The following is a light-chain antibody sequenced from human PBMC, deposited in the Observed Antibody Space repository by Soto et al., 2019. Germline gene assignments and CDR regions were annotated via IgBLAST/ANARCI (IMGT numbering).Light chain of an antibody. CDR3: QQYCSSPT. CDR2: DVS. CDR1: QSVSSSY. Sequence: EIVLTQSPGTLSLSPGERATLSCRSSQSVSSSYLAWYQHKPGQAPRLLIYDVSSRATGIPDRFSGSGSGTDFPLTISRLDPEDFAVYYCQQYCSSPTFGQGTKVEIK. V-gene: IGKV3-20*01. J-gene: IGKJ1*01.